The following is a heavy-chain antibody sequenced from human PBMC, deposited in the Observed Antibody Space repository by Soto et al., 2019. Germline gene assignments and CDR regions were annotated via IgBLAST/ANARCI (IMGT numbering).Heavy chain of an antibody. Sequence: VKVSCKASGFTFTNSAIQWVRQARGQRLEWIGWIVVGSGRTDYAQKFQERLTITRDMSTTTAYMELSSLRLEDTAVYYCAAVQGGGTTFHFWGQGTLVTVSS. CDR1: GFTFTNSA. D-gene: IGHD1-7*01. CDR2: IVVGSGRT. J-gene: IGHJ4*02. CDR3: AAVQGGGTTFHF. V-gene: IGHV1-58*02.